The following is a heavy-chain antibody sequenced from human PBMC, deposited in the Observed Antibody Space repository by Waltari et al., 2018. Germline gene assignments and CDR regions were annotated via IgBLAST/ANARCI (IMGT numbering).Heavy chain of an antibody. Sequence: QVQLVQSGAEVKKPGASVKVSCKASGYTFPSYDLHWVRLATGQGLEWMGWMNPNSGNTGYAQKFQGRVTMTRNTSISTAYMELSSLRSEDTAVYYCARWGGSYSSSSFDYWGQGTLVTVSS. CDR1: GYTFPSYD. CDR2: MNPNSGNT. V-gene: IGHV1-8*01. CDR3: ARWGGSYSSSSFDY. J-gene: IGHJ4*02. D-gene: IGHD6-6*01.